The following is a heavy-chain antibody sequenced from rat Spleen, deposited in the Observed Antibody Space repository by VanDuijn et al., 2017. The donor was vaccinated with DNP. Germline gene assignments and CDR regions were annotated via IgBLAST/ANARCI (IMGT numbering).Heavy chain of an antibody. CDR3: ANFNSYDGTF. Sequence: EVQLVESGGDLVQPGRSLKLSCVASRFTFSNYWMYWVRQAPGQGLEWVASITTDGGDTYYPDSVKGRFTISRDNADNTVYLQMNSLRSEDTATYYCANFNSYDGTFWGQGVMVTVSS. J-gene: IGHJ2*01. CDR2: ITTDGGDT. V-gene: IGHV5-58*01. D-gene: IGHD1-12*02. CDR1: RFTFSNYW.